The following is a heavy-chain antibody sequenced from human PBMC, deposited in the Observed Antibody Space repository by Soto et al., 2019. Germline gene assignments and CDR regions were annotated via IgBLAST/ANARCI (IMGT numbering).Heavy chain of an antibody. CDR2: TYYRSKWYN. V-gene: IGHV6-1*01. Sequence: SQTLSLTFAISGDSVSSNSSAWNWIRQSPSRVLEWLGRTYYRSKWYNDYAVSVKSRITINPDTSKNQFSLQLNSVTPEDTAVYYCATNKQLGTPYYYYGMDVWGQGTTVTV. D-gene: IGHD6-13*01. CDR1: GDSVSSNSSA. J-gene: IGHJ6*02. CDR3: ATNKQLGTPYYYYGMDV.